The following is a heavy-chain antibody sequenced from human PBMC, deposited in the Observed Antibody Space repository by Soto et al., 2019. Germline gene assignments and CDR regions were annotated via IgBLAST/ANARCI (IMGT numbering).Heavy chain of an antibody. J-gene: IGHJ6*03. Sequence: SETLSLTCAVYGGSFSGYYWSWIRQPPGKGLEWIGEINHSGSTNYNPSLKSRVTISVDTSKNQFSLKLSSVTAADTAVYYCAKGYCSGGSCYRGYYYYYMDVWGKGTTVTVSS. CDR1: GGSFSGYY. CDR2: INHSGST. D-gene: IGHD2-15*01. V-gene: IGHV4-34*01. CDR3: AKGYCSGGSCYRGYYYYYMDV.